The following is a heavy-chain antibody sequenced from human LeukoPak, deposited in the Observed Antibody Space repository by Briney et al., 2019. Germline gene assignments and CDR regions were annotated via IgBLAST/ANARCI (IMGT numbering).Heavy chain of an antibody. CDR2: INHSGST. CDR1: GGSFSGYY. D-gene: IGHD4-23*01. V-gene: IGHV4-34*01. CDR3: ARGPGGDYGGKGSYYYYYGMDV. J-gene: IGHJ6*02. Sequence: SETLSLTCAVYGGSFSGYYWSWIRQPPGKGLECIGEINHSGSTNYNPSLKSRVTISVDTSKNQFSLKLSSVTAADTAVYYCARGPGGDYGGKGSYYYYYGMDVWGQGTTVTVSS.